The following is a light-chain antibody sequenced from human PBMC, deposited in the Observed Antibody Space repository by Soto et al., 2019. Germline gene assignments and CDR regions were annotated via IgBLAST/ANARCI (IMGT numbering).Light chain of an antibody. Sequence: DIQMTHSPSSLSASVVERVTITFRASQSISSYLNWYQQKPGKAPKLLIYAASSLQSGVPSRFSGSGSGTDFTLTISSLQPEDFATYYCQQSYSTPLTFGGGTKVDIK. CDR2: AAS. J-gene: IGKJ4*01. CDR1: QSISSY. V-gene: IGKV1-39*01. CDR3: QQSYSTPLT.